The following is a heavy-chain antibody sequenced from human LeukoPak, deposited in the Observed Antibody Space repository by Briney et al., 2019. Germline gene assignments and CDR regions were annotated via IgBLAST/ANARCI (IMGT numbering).Heavy chain of an antibody. CDR3: SRGWNGPDY. CDR1: GFTFSSYE. D-gene: IGHD2-8*01. Sequence: PGGSLRLSCAASGFTFSSYEMNWVRQAPGKGLEWVSYISSSGSTIYYADSVKGRFTISRDNAENSLYLQMNSLRADDTAVYYCSRGWNGPDYWGQGTLVTVSS. CDR2: ISSSGSTI. V-gene: IGHV3-48*03. J-gene: IGHJ4*02.